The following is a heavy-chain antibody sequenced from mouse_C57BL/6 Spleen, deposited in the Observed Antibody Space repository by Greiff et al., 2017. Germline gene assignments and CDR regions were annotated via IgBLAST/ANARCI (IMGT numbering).Heavy chain of an antibody. V-gene: IGHV5-9-1*02. CDR1: GFTFSSYA. D-gene: IGHD1-1*01. Sequence: EVMLVESGEGLVKPGGSLKLSCAASGFTFSSYAMSWVRQTPEKRLEWVAYISSGGDYIYYADTVKGRFTISRDNARNTLYLQMSSLKSEDTAMYYCTRDPGSSYDYAMDYWGQGTSVTVSS. CDR2: ISSGGDYI. CDR3: TRDPGSSYDYAMDY. J-gene: IGHJ4*01.